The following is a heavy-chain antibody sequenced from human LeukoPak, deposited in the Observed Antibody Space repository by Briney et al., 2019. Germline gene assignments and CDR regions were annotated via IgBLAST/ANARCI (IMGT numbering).Heavy chain of an antibody. CDR3: AREGPRGNSQFDY. CDR2: IWYDGSNK. Sequence: GGSLRLSYAASGFTFSSYGMHWVRQAPGKGLEWVALIWYDGSNKYYADSVKGRLTISRDNSKNTLYLQMNSLRAEDTAVYYCAREGPRGNSQFDYWGQGTLVTVSS. D-gene: IGHD2/OR15-2a*01. J-gene: IGHJ4*02. V-gene: IGHV3-33*01. CDR1: GFTFSSYG.